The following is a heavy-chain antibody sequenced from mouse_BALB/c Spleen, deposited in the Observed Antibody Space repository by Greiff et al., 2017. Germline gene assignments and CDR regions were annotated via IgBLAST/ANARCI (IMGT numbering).Heavy chain of an antibody. V-gene: IGHV5-15*02. D-gene: IGHD1-1*01. Sequence: DVHLVESGGGLVQPGGSRKLSCAASGFTFSDYGMAWVRQAPGKGPEWVAFISNLAYSIYYADTVTGRFTISRENAKNTLYLEMSSLRSEDTAMYYCARAKGFTTGVEGNYCDYWGQGTTLTVSS. CDR2: ISNLAYSI. J-gene: IGHJ2*01. CDR1: GFTFSDYG. CDR3: ARAKGFTTGVEGNYCDY.